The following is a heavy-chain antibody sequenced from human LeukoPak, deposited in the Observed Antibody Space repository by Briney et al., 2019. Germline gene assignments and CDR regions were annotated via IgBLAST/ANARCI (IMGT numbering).Heavy chain of an antibody. D-gene: IGHD2-2*01. CDR2: ISYDGSNK. CDR1: GFTFSSYA. V-gene: IGHV3-30-3*01. Sequence: GGSLRLSCAASGFTFSSYAMHWVRQAPGKGLEWVAVISYDGSNKYYADSVKGRFTISRDNSKNTLYLQMNNLRAEDTAVYYCARVISSFDYWGQGTLVTVSS. J-gene: IGHJ4*02. CDR3: ARVISSFDY.